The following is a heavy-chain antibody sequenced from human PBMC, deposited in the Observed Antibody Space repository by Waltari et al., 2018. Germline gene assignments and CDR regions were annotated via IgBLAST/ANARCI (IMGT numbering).Heavy chain of an antibody. D-gene: IGHD5-18*01. J-gene: IGHJ6*02. V-gene: IGHV4-39*01. CDR1: GGSISSSSYF. Sequence: QLQLQELGRGLVKPSETLSLTCSVSGGSISSSSYFWGWTRQPPVKGLEWIGSISSTETTNYNPSFESRLTISIDTSKNQFSLKLTSVTAADTAVYYCTKRTALDGMDVWGQGATVTVSS. CDR3: TKRTALDGMDV. CDR2: ISSTETT.